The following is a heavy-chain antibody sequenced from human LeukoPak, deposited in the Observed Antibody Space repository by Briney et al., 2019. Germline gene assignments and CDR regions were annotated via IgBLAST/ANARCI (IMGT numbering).Heavy chain of an antibody. J-gene: IGHJ4*02. CDR3: TRYCSGGSCYSSSDY. Sequence: GGSLRLSCAASGFTFSNAWMNWVRQAPGKGLEWVGRIKSKTDGGTTDCAAPVKGRFTISRDDSKNTLYLQMNSLKTEDTAVYYCTRYCSGGSCYSSSDYWGQGTLVTVSS. CDR1: GFTFSNAW. CDR2: IKSKTDGGTT. V-gene: IGHV3-15*07. D-gene: IGHD2-15*01.